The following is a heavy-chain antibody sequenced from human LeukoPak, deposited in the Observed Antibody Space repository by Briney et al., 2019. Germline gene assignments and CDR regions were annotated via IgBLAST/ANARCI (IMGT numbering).Heavy chain of an antibody. D-gene: IGHD5-12*01. J-gene: IGHJ4*02. CDR2: ISSSSDSI. CDR3: ARAMRSGYDY. V-gene: IGHV3-48*02. Sequence: GGSLRLSCAASGFTFSSYGMNWVRQAPGKRLEWVSYISSSSDSIYYADSVNGRFTISRDNAENSLYLQMNSLRDEDTAVYYCARAMRSGYDYWGQGTLVTVSS. CDR1: GFTFSSYG.